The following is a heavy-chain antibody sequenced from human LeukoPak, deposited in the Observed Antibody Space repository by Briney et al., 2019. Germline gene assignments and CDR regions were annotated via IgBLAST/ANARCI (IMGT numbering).Heavy chain of an antibody. CDR1: SYSISSGYY. Sequence: SETLSLTCTVSSYSISSGYYWGWIRQSPGKGLEWIASINHSGITYYNPSLKSRVTISVDTSKNPFSLKLTSVTAADTAVYYCGRDRPTGYYDYWGQGILVTVSS. CDR2: INHSGIT. D-gene: IGHD3-9*01. V-gene: IGHV4-38-2*02. CDR3: GRDRPTGYYDY. J-gene: IGHJ4*02.